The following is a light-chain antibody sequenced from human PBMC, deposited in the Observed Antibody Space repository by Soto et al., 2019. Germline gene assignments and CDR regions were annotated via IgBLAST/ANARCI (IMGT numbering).Light chain of an antibody. V-gene: IGKV3-20*01. Sequence: IVXTXXXXXLXXXPGERATLSCRASQSVSSSYLAWYQQKPGQAPRLLIYGASSRATGIPDXXXXXXXXXXXXXXISRLEPEDFAVYYCQQYGSSPLTFGGGTKVEIK. CDR2: GAS. J-gene: IGKJ4*01. CDR3: QQYGSSPLT. CDR1: QSVSSSY.